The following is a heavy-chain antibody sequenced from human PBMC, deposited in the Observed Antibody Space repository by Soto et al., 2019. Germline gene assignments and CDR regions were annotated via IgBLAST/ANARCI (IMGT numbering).Heavy chain of an antibody. CDR1: GFTFSSYA. CDR2: ISGGGGST. V-gene: IGHV3-23*01. CDR3: ANGCSSTSCDGSLFDY. D-gene: IGHD2-2*01. Sequence: PGGSLRLSCAASGFTFSSYAMSWVRQAPGKGLEWVAAISGGGGSTDYADSVKGRFTISRANSKNTLDLPMNSLRAEDTAEYYCANGCSSTSCDGSLFDYWGQGTLVTVSS. J-gene: IGHJ4*02.